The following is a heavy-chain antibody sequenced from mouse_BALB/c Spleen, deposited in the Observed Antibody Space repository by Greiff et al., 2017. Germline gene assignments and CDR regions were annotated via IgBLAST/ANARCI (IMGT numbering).Heavy chain of an antibody. CDR3: ARRASTMITTDWYFDV. CDR2: ISSGGST. V-gene: IGHV5-6-5*01. D-gene: IGHD2-4*01. CDR1: GFTFSSYA. J-gene: IGHJ1*01. Sequence: EVKLMESGGGLVKPGGSLKLSCAASGFTFSSYAMSWVRQTPEKRLEWVASISSGGSTYYPDSVKGRFTISRDNARNILYLQMSSLRSEDTAMYYCARRASTMITTDWYFDVWGAGTTVTVSS.